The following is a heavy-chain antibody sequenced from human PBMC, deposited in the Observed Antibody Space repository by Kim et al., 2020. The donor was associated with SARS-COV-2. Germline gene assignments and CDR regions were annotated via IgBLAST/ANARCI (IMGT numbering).Heavy chain of an antibody. CDR2: IYYSGST. J-gene: IGHJ4*02. CDR1: GGSISSSSYY. Sequence: SETLSLTCTVSGGSISSSSYYWGWIRQPPGKGLEWIGSIYYSGSTYYNPSLKSRVTISVDTSKNQFSLKLSSVTAADTAVYYCARTGGVTTLFDYWGQGTLGTVSS. D-gene: IGHD4-4*01. V-gene: IGHV4-39*01. CDR3: ARTGGVTTLFDY.